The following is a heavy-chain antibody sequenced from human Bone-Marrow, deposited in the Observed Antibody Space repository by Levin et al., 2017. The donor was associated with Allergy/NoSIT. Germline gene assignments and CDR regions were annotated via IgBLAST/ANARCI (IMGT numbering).Heavy chain of an antibody. CDR2: LSWDGTST. Sequence: GGSLRLSCAASGFSLIHYTMNWVRQPPGRGLEWISLLSWDGTSTSYADSVKGRFTISRDNNRNTLYLQMSNLRSEDTALYYCVREHWGTLDYWGQGTLVTVSS. J-gene: IGHJ4*02. V-gene: IGHV3-43*01. D-gene: IGHD3-16*01. CDR3: VREHWGTLDY. CDR1: GFSLIHYT.